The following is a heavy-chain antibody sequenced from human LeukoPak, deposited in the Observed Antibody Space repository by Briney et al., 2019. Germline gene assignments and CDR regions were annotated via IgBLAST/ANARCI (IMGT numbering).Heavy chain of an antibody. CDR2: IFHSGST. CDR3: ARSPTKRVPEDY. J-gene: IGHJ4*02. V-gene: IGHV4-4*02. CDR1: SGSIFSSNW. Sequence: PSGTLSLTYAVSSGSIFSSNWWSWVRQPPGKGLEWIGQIFHSGSTSYSPSLKSRVTISVDKSKNQFSLRLTSVTAADTAVYYCARSPTKRVPEDYWGQGTLVTVSS. D-gene: IGHD2-2*01.